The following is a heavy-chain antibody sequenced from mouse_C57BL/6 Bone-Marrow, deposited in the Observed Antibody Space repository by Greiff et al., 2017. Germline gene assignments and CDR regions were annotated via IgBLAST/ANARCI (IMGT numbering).Heavy chain of an antibody. CDR3: ARAYYYGSSFYYAMDY. J-gene: IGHJ4*01. Sequence: EVMLVESGGGLVQPGGSLKLSCAASGFTFSDYYMYWVRQTPEKRLEWVAYISNGGGSTYYPDTVKGRFTISRDNAKNTLYLQMSRLKSEDTAMYYCARAYYYGSSFYYAMDYWGQGTSVTVSS. CDR1: GFTFSDYY. V-gene: IGHV5-12*01. CDR2: ISNGGGST. D-gene: IGHD1-1*01.